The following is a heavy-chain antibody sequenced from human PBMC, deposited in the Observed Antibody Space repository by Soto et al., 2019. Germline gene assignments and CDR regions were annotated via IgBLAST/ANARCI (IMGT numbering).Heavy chain of an antibody. CDR3: ARDQLTMIVWSGPHGMDV. CDR1: GFTFSSYG. Sequence: QVQLVESGGGVVQPGRSLRLSCAASGFTFSSYGMHWVRQAPGKGLEWVADIWYDGSNKYYADSVKGRFTISRDNSKNTLYLQMHSLRAEDTAVYYCARDQLTMIVWSGPHGMDVWGQGTTVTLSS. V-gene: IGHV3-33*01. CDR2: IWYDGSNK. J-gene: IGHJ6*02. D-gene: IGHD3-22*01.